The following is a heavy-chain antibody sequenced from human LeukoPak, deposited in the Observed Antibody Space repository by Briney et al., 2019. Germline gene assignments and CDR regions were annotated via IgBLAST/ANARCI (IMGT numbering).Heavy chain of an antibody. CDR3: AREATKDYSRGGWLDP. J-gene: IGHJ5*02. V-gene: IGHV4-59*01. CDR1: GGSISSYY. Sequence: SETLSLTCTVSGGSISSYYWSWIRQPPGKGLEWIGYIYYSGSTNYNPSLKSRVTISVDTSKNQFSLKLSSVTAADTAVYYCAREATKDYSRGGWLDPWGQGTLVTVSS. CDR2: IYYSGST. D-gene: IGHD4-11*01.